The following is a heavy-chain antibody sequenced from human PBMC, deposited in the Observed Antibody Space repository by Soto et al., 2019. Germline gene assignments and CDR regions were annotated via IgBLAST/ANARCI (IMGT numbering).Heavy chain of an antibody. V-gene: IGHV4-59*11. J-gene: IGHJ4*02. D-gene: IGHD6-6*01. CDR1: GGSISSHY. Sequence: PSETLSLTCVVSGGSISSHYWSWIRQPPGSGLEWIGCVHYSGSTNYSPSLKSRVTMSVDTSKNQFSLNLSSVTAADTAFYFCARRDYSTSSLGPFDYWGQGILVTVSS. CDR2: VHYSGST. CDR3: ARRDYSTSSLGPFDY.